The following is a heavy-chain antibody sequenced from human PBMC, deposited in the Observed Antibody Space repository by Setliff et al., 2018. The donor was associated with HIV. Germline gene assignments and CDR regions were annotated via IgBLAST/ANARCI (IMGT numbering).Heavy chain of an antibody. CDR3: ARTGGFGVVN. Sequence: GESLKISCAASGSTFSSYWMHWVRQAPGKGLVWVSRINSDGSSTSYADSVKGRFTISRDNAKNTLYLQMNSLRAEDTAVYYCARTGGFGVVNWGQGTLVTVSS. V-gene: IGHV3-74*01. CDR1: GSTFSSYW. D-gene: IGHD3-3*01. J-gene: IGHJ4*02. CDR2: INSDGSST.